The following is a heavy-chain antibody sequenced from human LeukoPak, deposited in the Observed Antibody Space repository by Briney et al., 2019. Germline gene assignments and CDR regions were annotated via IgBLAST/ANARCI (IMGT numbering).Heavy chain of an antibody. Sequence: GASVKVSCKASGYTFTSYGITWVRQAPGQGLEWMGWISAYTGNTNYAQKFQGRVTMTTDTSTSTAYMELRSPRSDDTAVYYCARAFSGSYWPRDFWGQGTLVTVSS. V-gene: IGHV1-18*01. CDR2: ISAYTGNT. J-gene: IGHJ4*02. D-gene: IGHD1-26*01. CDR1: GYTFTSYG. CDR3: ARAFSGSYWPRDF.